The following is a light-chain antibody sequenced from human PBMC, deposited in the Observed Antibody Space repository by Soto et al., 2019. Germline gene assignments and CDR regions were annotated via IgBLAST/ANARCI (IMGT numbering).Light chain of an antibody. Sequence: TQSPSSLSASVGDRVTITCRASQSVRGYLAWDQQKPGQAPRLLIYDASFRVTGLPARSSASGSGTAFTLTISGGGPEVFEFFYGWQGRDGPLTSGGGTKV. CDR2: DAS. CDR1: QSVRGY. V-gene: IGKV3-11*01. CDR3: WQGRDGPLT. J-gene: IGKJ4*01.